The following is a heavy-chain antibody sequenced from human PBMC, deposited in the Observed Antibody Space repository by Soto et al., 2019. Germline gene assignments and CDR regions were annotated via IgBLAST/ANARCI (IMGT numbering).Heavy chain of an antibody. D-gene: IGHD3-16*01. Sequence: SETLSLTCAVVGDSLRGQCWNWIRQSPWEGLEWIVELDQSGGTNYNPSLKSRAIISDDTSKNQFSLTLTSVTAADTAVYYCAREDSYAWSGESLDLWGNGTMVTVSS. CDR2: LDQSGGT. V-gene: IGHV4-34*01. CDR3: AREDSYAWSGESLDL. CDR1: GDSLRGQC. J-gene: IGHJ6*04.